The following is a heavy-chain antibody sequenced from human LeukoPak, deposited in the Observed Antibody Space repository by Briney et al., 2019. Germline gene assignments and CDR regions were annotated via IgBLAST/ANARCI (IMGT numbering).Heavy chain of an antibody. J-gene: IGHJ4*02. V-gene: IGHV3-49*03. D-gene: IGHD2-2*01. Sequence: GGSLRLSCTASGFTFGDYAMSWFRQAPGKGLEWVGLIRSKAYGGTTEYAASVKGRFTISRDDSKSIAYLQMNSLKTEDTAVYYCTSAMFPDCSSTGCPLDYWGQGTLVTVSS. CDR3: TSAMFPDCSSTGCPLDY. CDR2: IRSKAYGGTT. CDR1: GFTFGDYA.